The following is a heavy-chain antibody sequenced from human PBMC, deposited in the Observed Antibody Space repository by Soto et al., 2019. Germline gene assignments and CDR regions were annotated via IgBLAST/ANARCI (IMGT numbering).Heavy chain of an antibody. J-gene: IGHJ6*02. CDR1: GGSFSGYY. CDR2: INHSGST. V-gene: IGHV4-34*01. D-gene: IGHD2-15*01. CDR3: ARGRRGVVVAATLGYYYYGMDV. Sequence: SETLSLTCAVYGGSFSGYYWSWIRQPPGKGLEWVGEINHSGSTNYNPSLKSRVTISVDTSKNQFSLKLSSVTAADTAVYYCARGRRGVVVAATLGYYYYGMDVWGQGTTVTVSS.